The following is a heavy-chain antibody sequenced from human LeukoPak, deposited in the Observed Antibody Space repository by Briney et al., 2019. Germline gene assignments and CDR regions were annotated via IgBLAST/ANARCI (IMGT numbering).Heavy chain of an antibody. Sequence: GGSLRLSCVASGLNFGESAMHWVRQAPGKGLEWVSLISADGGSAFSADSVKGRFSISRDNSKNSLYLQMDSLRSEDTAMYYCAKESGKFDYWGQGTLVVVSS. V-gene: IGHV3-43*02. CDR3: AKESGKFDY. J-gene: IGHJ4*02. CDR2: ISADGGSA. CDR1: GLNFGESA.